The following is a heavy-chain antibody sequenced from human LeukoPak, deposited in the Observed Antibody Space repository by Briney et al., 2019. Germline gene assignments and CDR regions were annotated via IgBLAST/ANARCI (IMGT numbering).Heavy chain of an antibody. Sequence: SVKVSCKASGGTFSSYAISWVRQAPGQGLEWMGGIIPIFGTANYAQKFQGRVTITAGKSTSTAYMELSSLRSEDTAVYYCARDPSSGYSYGYFDYWGQGTLVTVSS. V-gene: IGHV1-69*06. CDR1: GGTFSSYA. CDR2: IIPIFGTA. D-gene: IGHD5-18*01. J-gene: IGHJ4*02. CDR3: ARDPSSGYSYGYFDY.